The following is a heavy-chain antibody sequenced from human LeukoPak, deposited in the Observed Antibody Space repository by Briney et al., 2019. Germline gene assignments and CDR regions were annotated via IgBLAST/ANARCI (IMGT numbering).Heavy chain of an antibody. CDR2: IYGSGSA. J-gene: IGHJ4*02. V-gene: IGHV4-4*07. D-gene: IGHD4-17*01. Sequence: SETLSLTCTVSGGSIRSYYWSWIRQPAGKGLEWIGHIYGSGSANYNPSLKSRVTMSVDTSKNQVSLKLTSVTAADTAVYYCARGDYGDLGYFDYWGQGTLVTVSS. CDR3: ARGDYGDLGYFDY. CDR1: GGSIRSYY.